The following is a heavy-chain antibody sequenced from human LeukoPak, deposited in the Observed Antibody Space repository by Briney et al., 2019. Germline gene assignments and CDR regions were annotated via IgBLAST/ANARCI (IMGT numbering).Heavy chain of an antibody. Sequence: SETLSLTCTVSGGSISSGSYYWSWIRQPAGKGLEWIGRICTSGSTNYNPSLKSRVTISVDTSKNQFSLKLSSVTAADTAVYYCARGYHSSGSYFTNWFDPWGQGTLVTVFS. J-gene: IGHJ5*02. V-gene: IGHV4-61*02. D-gene: IGHD1-26*01. CDR3: ARGYHSSGSYFTNWFDP. CDR1: GGSISSGSYY. CDR2: ICTSGST.